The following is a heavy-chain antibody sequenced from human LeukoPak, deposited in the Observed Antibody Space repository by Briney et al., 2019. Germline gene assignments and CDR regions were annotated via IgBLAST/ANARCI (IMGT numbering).Heavy chain of an antibody. J-gene: IGHJ4*02. Sequence: GGSLRLSCAASGFTFSSYWMSWVRQAPGKGLEWVASIKQDGSEEYYVDSVKGRFTISRDNSKNTLYLQMNSLRAEDTAVYYCARDSSSSLDYWGQGTLVTVSS. V-gene: IGHV3-7*01. CDR1: GFTFSSYW. CDR3: ARDSSSSLDY. CDR2: IKQDGSEE. D-gene: IGHD6-13*01.